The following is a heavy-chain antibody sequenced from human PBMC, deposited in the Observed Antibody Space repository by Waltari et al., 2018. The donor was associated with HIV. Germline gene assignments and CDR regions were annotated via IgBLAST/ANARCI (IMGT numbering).Heavy chain of an antibody. CDR3: TRDSYYYDSS. CDR1: GFTFGDYA. V-gene: IGHV3-49*04. D-gene: IGHD3-22*01. J-gene: IGHJ4*02. CDR2: IRSKAYGGTT. Sequence: EVQLVESGGGLVQPGRSLRLSCTASGFTFGDYAMSWVRQAPGKGLEWVGFIRSKAYGGTTEYAASVKGRFTISRDDSKSIAYLQMNSLKTEDTAVYYCTRDSYYYDSSWGQGTLVTVSS.